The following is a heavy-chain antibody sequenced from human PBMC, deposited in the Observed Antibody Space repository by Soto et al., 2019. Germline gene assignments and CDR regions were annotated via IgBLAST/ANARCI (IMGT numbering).Heavy chain of an antibody. CDR1: GGSFSGYY. CDR2: INHSGST. Sequence: SETLSLTGAVYGGSFSGYYWSWIRQPPGKGLEWIGEINHSGSTNYNPSLKSRVTISVDTSKNQFSLKLSSVTAADTAVYYCARMMTTENYYYYYMDVWGKGTTVTVSS. J-gene: IGHJ6*03. D-gene: IGHD4-17*01. V-gene: IGHV4-34*01. CDR3: ARMMTTENYYYYYMDV.